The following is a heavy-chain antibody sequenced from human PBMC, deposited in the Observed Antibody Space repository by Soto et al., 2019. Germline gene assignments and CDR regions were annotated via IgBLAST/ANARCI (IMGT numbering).Heavy chain of an antibody. CDR1: GFTFSSYA. CDR3: ARRPFYYYYYYGMDV. CDR2: ISYDGSNK. D-gene: IGHD6-6*01. J-gene: IGHJ6*02. Sequence: GGSLRLSCAASGFTFSSYAMHWVRQAPGKGLEWVAVISYDGSNKYYADSVKGRFTISRDNSKNTLYLQMNSLRAEDTAVYYCARRPFYYYYYYGMDVWGQGTTVTVSS. V-gene: IGHV3-30-3*01.